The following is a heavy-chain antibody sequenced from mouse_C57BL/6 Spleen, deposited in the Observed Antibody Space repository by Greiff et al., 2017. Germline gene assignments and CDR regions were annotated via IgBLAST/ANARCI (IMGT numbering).Heavy chain of an antibody. CDR2: ISSGSSTI. CDR1: GFTFSDYG. J-gene: IGHJ4*01. CDR3: ASTSAMDY. Sequence: EVQLVESGGGLVKPGASLKLSCAASGFTFSDYGMHWVRQAPVQGLEWVAYISSGSSTIYYADIVKGRFTISRDNAKHTLFLEVTSLWSGDTAMYYCASTSAMDYWGQGTSVTVSS. V-gene: IGHV5-17*01.